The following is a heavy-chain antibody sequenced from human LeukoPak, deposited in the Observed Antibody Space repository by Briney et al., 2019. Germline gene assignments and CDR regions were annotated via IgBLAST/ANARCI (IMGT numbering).Heavy chain of an antibody. V-gene: IGHV3-30*03. CDR1: GFTFSSYG. Sequence: PGGSLRLSCAASGFTFSSYGMHWVRQAPGKGLEWVAVISYDGSNKYYADSVKGRFTISRDNSKNTLYLQMNSLRAEDTAVYYCARGIGVAGYYFDYWGQGTLVTVSS. J-gene: IGHJ4*02. D-gene: IGHD6-19*01. CDR3: ARGIGVAGYYFDY. CDR2: ISYDGSNK.